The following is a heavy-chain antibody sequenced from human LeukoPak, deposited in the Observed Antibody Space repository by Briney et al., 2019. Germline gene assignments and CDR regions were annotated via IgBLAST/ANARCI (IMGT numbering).Heavy chain of an antibody. J-gene: IGHJ6*02. Sequence: GGSLRLSCAASGFTFSSYGMPWVRQAPGKGLEWVAVISYDGSNKYYADSVKGRFTISRDNSKNTLYLQMNSLRAEDTAVYYCAKDIAARPTVDYGMDVWGQGTTVTVSS. CDR3: AKDIAARPTVDYGMDV. CDR1: GFTFSSYG. D-gene: IGHD6-6*01. V-gene: IGHV3-30*18. CDR2: ISYDGSNK.